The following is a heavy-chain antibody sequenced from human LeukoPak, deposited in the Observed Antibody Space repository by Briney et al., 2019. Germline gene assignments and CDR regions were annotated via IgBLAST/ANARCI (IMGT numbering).Heavy chain of an antibody. CDR2: IRQDGDTK. CDR3: ARSLPYGTTWYGRSDF. J-gene: IGHJ4*02. D-gene: IGHD6-13*01. Sequence: PGGSLRLSCAASGFPFNAYWMTWVRQAPGQGLKWVANIRQDGDTKYYVDSVKGRFTISRDNAMNSLYLQMNSLRAEDTAIYYCARSLPYGTTWYGRSDFWGQGTLVTVSS. CDR1: GFPFNAYW. V-gene: IGHV3-7*03.